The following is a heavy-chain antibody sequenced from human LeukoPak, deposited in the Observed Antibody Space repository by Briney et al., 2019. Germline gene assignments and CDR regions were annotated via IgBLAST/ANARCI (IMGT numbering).Heavy chain of an antibody. J-gene: IGHJ4*02. CDR2: INTNTGNP. D-gene: IGHD2-15*01. Sequence: ASVKVSCKTSGYSFTNYYMHWVRQAPGQGLEWMGWINTNTGNPTYAQGFTGRFVFSLDTSVSTAYLQISGLKAEDTAVYYCARTVVAALDYWGQGTLVTVSS. CDR3: ARTVVAALDY. CDR1: GYSFTNYY. V-gene: IGHV7-4-1*02.